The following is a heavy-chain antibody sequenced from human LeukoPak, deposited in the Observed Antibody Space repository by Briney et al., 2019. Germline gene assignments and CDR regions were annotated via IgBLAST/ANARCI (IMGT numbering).Heavy chain of an antibody. D-gene: IGHD1-14*01. J-gene: IGHJ3*02. CDR3: ARSNPTGAFDI. CDR2: IYYSGST. CDR1: GGSTSSYY. Sequence: PSETLTLTCTVSGGSTSSYYWSWIRQPPGKGLEWIGYIYYSGSTNYNPSLKSRVTISVDTSKNQFSLKLSSVTAADTAVYYCARSNPTGAFDIWGQGTMVTVSS. V-gene: IGHV4-59*01.